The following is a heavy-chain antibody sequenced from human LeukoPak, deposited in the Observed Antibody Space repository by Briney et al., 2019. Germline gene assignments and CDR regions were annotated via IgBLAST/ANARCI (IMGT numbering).Heavy chain of an antibody. J-gene: IGHJ4*02. D-gene: IGHD2-15*01. CDR2: INWNGGSI. CDR1: GFTFDDYG. V-gene: IGHV3-20*04. Sequence: GGSLRLSCAASGFTFDDYGMSWVRHAPGKGLEWVSSINWNGGSIGYADSVKGRFSISRDNAKNSLYLQMNSLRAEDTALYYCARSVAASRDYWGQGTLVTVSS. CDR3: ARSVAASRDY.